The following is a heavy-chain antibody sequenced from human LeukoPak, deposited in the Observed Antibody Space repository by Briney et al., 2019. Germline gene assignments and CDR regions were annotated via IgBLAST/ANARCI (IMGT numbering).Heavy chain of an antibody. CDR3: ARHQWHYYYYMGV. V-gene: IGHV4-34*01. CDR2: INHSGST. CDR1: GGSFSGYY. D-gene: IGHD6-19*01. Sequence: SETLSLTCAVYGGSFSGYYWSWIRQPPGKGLEWIGEINHSGSTNYNPSLKSRVTISVDTSKNQFSLKLSSVTAADTAVYYCARHQWHYYYYMGVWGKGSTVTVSS. J-gene: IGHJ6*03.